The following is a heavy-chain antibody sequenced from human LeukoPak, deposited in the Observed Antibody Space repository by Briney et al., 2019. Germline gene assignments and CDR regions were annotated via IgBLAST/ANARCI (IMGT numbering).Heavy chain of an antibody. CDR3: ARDWGYCSSTSCPLDY. CDR2: ISSSGSTI. CDR1: GFTFSSYG. D-gene: IGHD2-2*01. J-gene: IGHJ4*02. V-gene: IGHV3-48*04. Sequence: GGSLRLSCAASGFTFSSYGMHWVRQAPGKGLEWVSYISSSGSTIYYADSVKGRFTISRDNAKNSLYLQMNSLRAEDTAVYYCARDWGYCSSTSCPLDYWGQGTLVTVSS.